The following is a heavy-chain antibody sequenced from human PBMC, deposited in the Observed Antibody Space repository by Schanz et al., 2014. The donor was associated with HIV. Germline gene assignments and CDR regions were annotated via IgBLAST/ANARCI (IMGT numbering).Heavy chain of an antibody. CDR3: ARGIRRDCRSPSCNTGWFDP. V-gene: IGHV4-31*03. J-gene: IGHJ5*02. CDR1: GGSISSGGYY. CDR2: IYYSGST. D-gene: IGHD2-2*02. Sequence: QVQLQESGPGLVKPSQTLSLTCTVSGGSISSGGYYWSWIRQHPGKGLEWIGYIYYSGSTYYNPSLKSRVTISLDTSKKQFSLKLSSVTAADTAVYYCARGIRRDCRSPSCNTGWFDPWGQGTLVTVSS.